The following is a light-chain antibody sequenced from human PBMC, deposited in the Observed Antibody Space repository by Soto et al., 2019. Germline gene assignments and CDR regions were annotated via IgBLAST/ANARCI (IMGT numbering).Light chain of an antibody. V-gene: IGKV1-39*01. Sequence: DIQMTQSPSSLSAFVGDRVTITCRASQSISSYLNWYQQKPGKAPKLLIYAASSLQSGVPSRFSGSGSGTDFTLTISSLQPEDFATYYCQQSYSTPFFGQGTRLEI. CDR3: QQSYSTPF. CDR2: AAS. J-gene: IGKJ5*01. CDR1: QSISSY.